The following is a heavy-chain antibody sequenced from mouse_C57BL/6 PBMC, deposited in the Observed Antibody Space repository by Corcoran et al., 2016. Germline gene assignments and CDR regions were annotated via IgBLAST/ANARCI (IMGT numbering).Heavy chain of an antibody. CDR1: GYTFTTYG. Sequence: QIQLVQSGPELKKPGETVKISCKASGYTFTTYGMSWVKQAPGKGLKWRGGKNTYSGVPTYADDFKGRFAFSLETSASTAYLQINNLKNEDTATYFCARSAQPRSWFAYWGQGTLVTVSA. CDR3: ARSAQPRSWFAY. J-gene: IGHJ3*01. CDR2: KNTYSGVP. D-gene: IGHD3-2*02. V-gene: IGHV9-3*01.